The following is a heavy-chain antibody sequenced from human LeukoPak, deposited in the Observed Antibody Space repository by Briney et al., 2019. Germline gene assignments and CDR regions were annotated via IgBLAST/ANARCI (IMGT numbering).Heavy chain of an antibody. CDR2: FYYSGST. D-gene: IGHD2-2*01. CDR3: ARVTVPAAIGGDWFDP. J-gene: IGHJ5*02. CDR1: GCSISSGDYC. Sequence: SETLSLNGTVSGCSISSGDYCWSWISQPPGKGLEWIGYFYYSGSTYYNPSLKTRVTIAVDASKNHFSLKLSSVTAADTAVYYCARVTVPAAIGGDWFDPWGQGTLVTVSS. V-gene: IGHV4-30-4*01.